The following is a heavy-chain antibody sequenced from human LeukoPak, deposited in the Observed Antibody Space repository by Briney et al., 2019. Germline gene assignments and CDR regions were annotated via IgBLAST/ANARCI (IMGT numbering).Heavy chain of an antibody. Sequence: GGSLRLSCAASGFTFSNYAMTWVRQAPGKGLEWVSAISGDSAYIYYVDSVKGHFTTSRDNSKNTLYLQMNSLRAEDTAMYYCAKNFGPGKAFYDHWGQGTLVTVSS. V-gene: IGHV3-23*01. CDR1: GFTFSNYA. D-gene: IGHD3/OR15-3a*01. CDR3: AKNFGPGKAFYDH. CDR2: ISGDSAYI. J-gene: IGHJ4*02.